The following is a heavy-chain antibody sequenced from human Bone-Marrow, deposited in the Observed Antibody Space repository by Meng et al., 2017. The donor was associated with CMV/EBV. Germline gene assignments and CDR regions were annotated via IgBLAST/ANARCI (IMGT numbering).Heavy chain of an antibody. V-gene: IGHV3-23*01. Sequence: GGSLRLSCAASGFTFSSYAMSWVRQAPGKGLEWVPAISGSGGSTYYADSVKGRFTISRDNSKNTLYLQMGSLRAEDTAVYYCARDHYEGQIWFIFDLWGQGIPVTVSS. D-gene: IGHD5-18*01. CDR2: ISGSGGST. CDR3: ARDHYEGQIWFIFDL. J-gene: IGHJ4*02. CDR1: GFTFSSYA.